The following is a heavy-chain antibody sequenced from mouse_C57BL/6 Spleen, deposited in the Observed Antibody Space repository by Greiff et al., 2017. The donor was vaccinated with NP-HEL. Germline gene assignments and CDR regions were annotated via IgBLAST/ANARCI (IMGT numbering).Heavy chain of an antibody. CDR2: IDPSDSYT. V-gene: IGHV1-69*01. J-gene: IGHJ1*03. CDR3: ARDYYGSRGYVDV. D-gene: IGHD1-1*01. CDR1: GYTFTSYW. Sequence: QVQLQQPGAELVMPGASVKLSCKASGYTFTSYWMHWVKQRPGQGLEWIGEIDPSDSYTNYNQKFKGKSTLTVDKSSSTAYMQLSSLTSEDSAVYYCARDYYGSRGYVDVWGTGTTVTVSS.